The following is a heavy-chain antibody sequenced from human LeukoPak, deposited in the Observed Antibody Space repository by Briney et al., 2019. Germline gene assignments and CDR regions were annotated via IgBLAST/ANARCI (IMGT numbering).Heavy chain of an antibody. CDR2: IGTGGRT. V-gene: IGHV3-13*01. J-gene: IGHJ3*02. D-gene: IGHD3-16*01. CDR3: AREGLGEFADM. Sequence: GGSLRLSCATSRFTFSSHDMHWVRHGPGKGLEWVSAIGTGGRTYYADAVKGRFTISRDNAKNSFYLQMNNLRAGDTAVYYCAREGLGEFADMWGQGTMVTVSS. CDR1: RFTFSSHD.